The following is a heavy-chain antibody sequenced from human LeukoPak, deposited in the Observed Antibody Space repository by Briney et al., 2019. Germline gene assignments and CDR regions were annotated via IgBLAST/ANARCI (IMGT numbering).Heavy chain of an antibody. D-gene: IGHD6-6*01. J-gene: IGHJ4*02. CDR1: GGSFGGYY. V-gene: IGHV4-34*01. Sequence: SETLSLTCAVYGGSFGGYYWTWIRQPPGKGLEWIGEINECGVTNYIQSLKSRVTISVDTPKKQFSLKLTSVSAADTAVYYCARASAYSSSSGVNCWGQGTLVTVSS. CDR3: ARASAYSSSSGVNC. CDR2: INECGVT.